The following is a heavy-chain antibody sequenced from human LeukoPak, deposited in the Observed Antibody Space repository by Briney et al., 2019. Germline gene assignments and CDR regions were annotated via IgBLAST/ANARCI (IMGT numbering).Heavy chain of an antibody. CDR1: GGSISSSSYY. Sequence: PPETLSLTCTVSGGSISSSSYYWGWIRQPPGKGLEWIGSIYYSGSTYYNPSLKSRVTISVDTSKNQFSLKLSSVTAADTAVYYCARGIVATMFSSRRSYYFDYWGQGTLVTVSS. CDR2: IYYSGST. V-gene: IGHV4-39*01. CDR3: ARGIVATMFSSRRSYYFDY. J-gene: IGHJ4*02. D-gene: IGHD5-12*01.